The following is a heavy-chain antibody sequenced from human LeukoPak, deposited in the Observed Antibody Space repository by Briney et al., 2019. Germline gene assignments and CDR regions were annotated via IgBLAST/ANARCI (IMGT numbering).Heavy chain of an antibody. CDR3: AREIITMVRGDAFDI. V-gene: IGHV1-2*02. CDR2: INPNSGGT. D-gene: IGHD3-10*01. J-gene: IGHJ3*02. CDR1: GYTFTGYY. Sequence: ASVKVSCKASGYTFTGYYMHWVRQAPGQGLEWMGWINPNSGGTNYAQKFQGRVTITADKSTSTAYMELSSLRSEDTAVYYCAREIITMVRGDAFDIWGQGTMVTVSS.